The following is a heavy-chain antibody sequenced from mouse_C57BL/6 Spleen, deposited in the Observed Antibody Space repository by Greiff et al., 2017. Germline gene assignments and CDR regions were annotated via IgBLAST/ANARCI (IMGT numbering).Heavy chain of an antibody. Sequence: EVKLVESGGGLVKPGGSLKLSCAASGFTFSSYAMSWVRQTPEKRLEWVATISDGGSYTYYPDNVKGRFTISRDNAKNNLYLQMSHLKSEDTAMYYCARGGSNYGYFDYWGQGTTLTVSS. CDR3: ARGGSNYGYFDY. V-gene: IGHV5-4*03. J-gene: IGHJ2*01. CDR2: ISDGGSYT. D-gene: IGHD2-5*01. CDR1: GFTFSSYA.